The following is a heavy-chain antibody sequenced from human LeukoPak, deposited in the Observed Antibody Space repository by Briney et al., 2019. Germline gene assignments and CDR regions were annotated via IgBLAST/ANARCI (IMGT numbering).Heavy chain of an antibody. D-gene: IGHD3-9*01. V-gene: IGHV3-23*01. Sequence: GGSLRLSCAASGFTFSNYAMSWVRQAPGKGLEWVPAVSGRDTSTYYTDSVKGRFTISRDNSKNTLYLQMNSLSAEDTAIYYCAKWGDYDVLTGYYDSDYWGQGTLVTVSS. J-gene: IGHJ4*02. CDR2: VSGRDTST. CDR1: GFTFSNYA. CDR3: AKWGDYDVLTGYYDSDY.